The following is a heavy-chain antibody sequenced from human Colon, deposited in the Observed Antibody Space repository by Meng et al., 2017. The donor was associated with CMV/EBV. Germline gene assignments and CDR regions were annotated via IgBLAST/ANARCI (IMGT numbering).Heavy chain of an antibody. Sequence: ASVKVSCKASGYTFTSYDINWVRQATGQGLEWMGWMNPNSGNTGYAQKLQGRVTITRNTSISTAYMELSSLRSEDTAVYYCVLDGYNFGYWGQGTLVTVSS. V-gene: IGHV1-8*03. J-gene: IGHJ4*02. CDR3: VLDGYNFGY. D-gene: IGHD5-24*01. CDR1: GYTFTSYD. CDR2: MNPNSGNT.